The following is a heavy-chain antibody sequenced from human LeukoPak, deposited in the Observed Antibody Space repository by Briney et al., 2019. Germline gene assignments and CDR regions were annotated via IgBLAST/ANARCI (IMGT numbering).Heavy chain of an antibody. CDR2: FDPEDGET. CDR1: GYTLTALS. J-gene: IGHJ4*02. D-gene: IGHD3-9*01. CDR3: ATYDILSGYHNYFDY. Sequence: ASVKASYKVSGYTLTALSMHWVRQAPGKGLEWMGGFDPEDGETIYAQKFQGRVTMTEDTSTDTAYMELSSLRSEDTAVYYCATYDILSGYHNYFDYWGQGTLVTVSS. V-gene: IGHV1-24*01.